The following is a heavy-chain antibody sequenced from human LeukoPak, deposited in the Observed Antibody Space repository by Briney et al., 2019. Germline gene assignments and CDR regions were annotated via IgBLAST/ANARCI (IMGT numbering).Heavy chain of an antibody. Sequence: GGSLRLSCAASGFTFDDYTMSWVRQAPGKGLEWVSGINWNGGSTGYVDSVKGRFTISRDNAKNSLYLQMNSLRAEDTALYYCARGTTVVSFFDIWGQGTMVAVSS. CDR2: INWNGGST. CDR1: GFTFDDYT. J-gene: IGHJ4*02. D-gene: IGHD4-23*01. CDR3: ARGTTVVSFFDI. V-gene: IGHV3-20*04.